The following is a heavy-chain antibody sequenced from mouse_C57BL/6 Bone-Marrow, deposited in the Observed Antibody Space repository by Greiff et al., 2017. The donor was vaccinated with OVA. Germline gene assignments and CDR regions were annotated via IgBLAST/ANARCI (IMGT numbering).Heavy chain of an antibody. D-gene: IGHD2-3*01. CDR3: EGGYFPWYFDV. Sequence: VKLQESGAELVKPGASVKLSCKASGYTFTSYWMHWVKQRPGQGLEWIGMIHPNSGSTNYNEKFKSKATLTVDKSSSTAYMQLSSLTSEDSAVYYCEGGYFPWYFDVWGTGTTVTVSS. V-gene: IGHV1-64*01. CDR2: IHPNSGST. J-gene: IGHJ1*03. CDR1: GYTFTSYW.